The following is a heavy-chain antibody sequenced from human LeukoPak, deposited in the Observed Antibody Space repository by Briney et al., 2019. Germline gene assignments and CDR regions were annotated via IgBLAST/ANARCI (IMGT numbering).Heavy chain of an antibody. V-gene: IGHV3-23*01. J-gene: IGHJ3*02. CDR3: AKRKWELLEDI. CDR2: IFPSGGEI. CDR1: GFTFSTFA. Sequence: GGSLRLSCVASGFTFSTFAMIWVRQPPGKGLEWVSSIFPSGGEIHYADSVRGRFTISRDNSKSILSLQMNSLRAEDTAVYYCAKRKWELLEDIWGQGTMVTVSS. D-gene: IGHD1-26*01.